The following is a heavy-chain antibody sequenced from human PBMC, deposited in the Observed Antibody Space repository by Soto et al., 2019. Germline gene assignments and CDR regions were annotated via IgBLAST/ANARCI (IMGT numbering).Heavy chain of an antibody. CDR1: GFTFSSYA. V-gene: IGHV3-23*01. Sequence: EVQLLESGGGLVQPGGSLRLSCAASGFTFSSYAMSWVRQAPGKGLEWVSAISGSGGSTYYADSVKGRFTISRDNSKNALYLQLNSLRAEDTGVYYCAKPPFPTVRVGYGMDVWGQGTTVTVSS. D-gene: IGHD4-17*01. CDR2: ISGSGGST. CDR3: AKPPFPTVRVGYGMDV. J-gene: IGHJ6*02.